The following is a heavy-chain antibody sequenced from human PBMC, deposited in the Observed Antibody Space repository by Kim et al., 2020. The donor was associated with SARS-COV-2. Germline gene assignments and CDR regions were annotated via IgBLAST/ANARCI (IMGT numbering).Heavy chain of an antibody. CDR2: VRAGGGNT. CDR3: ANTVSWFWNLLDP. CDR1: GFTFSTYA. J-gene: IGHJ5*02. D-gene: IGHD3-10*01. Sequence: GGSLRLSCAASGFTFSTYAMSWVRQAPGKGLEWVAAVRAGGGNTYYADSVKGRFTISRDQSKNTLYLQMNSLRAEDTAVYYCANTVSWFWNLLDPGGLG. V-gene: IGHV3-23*01.